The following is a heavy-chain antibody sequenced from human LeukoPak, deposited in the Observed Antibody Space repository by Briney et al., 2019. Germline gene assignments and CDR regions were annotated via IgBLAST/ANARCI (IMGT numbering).Heavy chain of an antibody. CDR1: GGSISSGGYY. J-gene: IGHJ4*02. CDR2: IYYSGST. CDR3: AVMVRGAPLNFDY. Sequence: PSETLSLTCTVSGGSISSGGYYWSWIRQHPGKGLEWIGYIYYSGSTYYNPSLKGRVTISVDTSKNQFSLKLSSVTAADTAVYYCAVMVRGAPLNFDYWGQGTLVTVSS. D-gene: IGHD3-10*01. V-gene: IGHV4-31*03.